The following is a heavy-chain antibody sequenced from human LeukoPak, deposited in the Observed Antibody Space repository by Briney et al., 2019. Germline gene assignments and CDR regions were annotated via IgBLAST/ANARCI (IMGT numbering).Heavy chain of an antibody. J-gene: IGHJ4*02. Sequence: GGTLRLSCAASGFPFSRTSMSWVRHAPGKGLEWVADNVCRCDGTYYADSVKGRFTISRDNSNNTLYLQMNSLRAEDTAVYYCAKLTTSWGQGTLVTVSS. CDR3: AKLTTS. V-gene: IGHV3-23*01. D-gene: IGHD4-11*01. CDR1: GFPFSRTS. CDR2: NVCRCDGT.